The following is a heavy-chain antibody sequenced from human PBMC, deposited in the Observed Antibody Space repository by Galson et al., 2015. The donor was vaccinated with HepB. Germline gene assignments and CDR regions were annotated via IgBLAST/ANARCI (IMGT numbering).Heavy chain of an antibody. CDR3: ATDKGVYGDFEPVGFDF. J-gene: IGHJ4*02. V-gene: IGHV3-33*01. CDR1: GFTFSTYG. CDR2: IWFDGTNT. Sequence: SLRLSCAASGFTFSTYGMHWVRQAPGKGLEWVAVIWFDGTNTYYADSVKGRFTISRDNSKSTLYLQMNSLRAEDTAMYYCATDKGVYGDFEPVGFDFWGQGTLVTVSS. D-gene: IGHD4-17*01.